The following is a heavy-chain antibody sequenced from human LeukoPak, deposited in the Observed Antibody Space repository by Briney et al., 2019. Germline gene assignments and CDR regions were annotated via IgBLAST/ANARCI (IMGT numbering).Heavy chain of an antibody. CDR3: ARGLGTVAMAWSRFDP. J-gene: IGHJ5*02. CDR1: GGSFSGYY. CDR2: INHSGST. D-gene: IGHD1-14*01. Sequence: SETLSLTCAVYGGSFSGYYWSWIRQPPGKGLEWIGEINHSGSTNYNPSLKSRVTISVDTSKNQFSLKLSSVTAADTAVYYCARGLGTVAMAWSRFDPWGQGTLVTVSS. V-gene: IGHV4-34*01.